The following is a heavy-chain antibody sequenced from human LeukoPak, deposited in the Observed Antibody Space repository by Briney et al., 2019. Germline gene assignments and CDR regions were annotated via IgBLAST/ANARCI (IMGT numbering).Heavy chain of an antibody. CDR3: ARDSYSSQHYFDY. CDR1: GFTFSSYA. D-gene: IGHD6-13*01. J-gene: IGHJ4*02. V-gene: IGHV3-23*01. Sequence: PGGSLRLSCAASGFTFSSYAMSWVRQAPGKGLEWVSAISGSGGSTNYADSVKGRFTISRDNAKNSLYLQMNSLRAEDTAVYYCARDSYSSQHYFDYWGQGTLVTVSS. CDR2: ISGSGGST.